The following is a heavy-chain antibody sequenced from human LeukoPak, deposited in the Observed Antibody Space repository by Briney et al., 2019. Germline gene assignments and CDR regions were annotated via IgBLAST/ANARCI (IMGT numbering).Heavy chain of an antibody. CDR3: ARPRDTAMVLDAFDI. CDR2: IIPIFGTA. Sequence: SVTVSCKASGGTFISHAISWVRQAPGQGLEWMGGIIPIFGTANYAQKFQGRVTITADESTSTAYMELSSLRSEDTAVYYCARPRDTAMVLDAFDIWGQGTMVTVSS. D-gene: IGHD5-18*01. V-gene: IGHV1-69*13. CDR1: GGTFISHA. J-gene: IGHJ3*02.